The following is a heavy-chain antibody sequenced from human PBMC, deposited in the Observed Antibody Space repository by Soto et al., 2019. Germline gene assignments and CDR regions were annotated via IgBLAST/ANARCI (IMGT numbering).Heavy chain of an antibody. D-gene: IGHD2-21*01. V-gene: IGHV3-21*01. CDR3: ARDPPLSVLVVVATDDF. CDR1: GFTLTNHN. CDR2: MSSSSSFR. Sequence: WGSLRLSCAASGFTLTNHNMNWVRQAPGKGLDWVSSMSSSSSFRNYADSVKGRFSISRDNDKNLVYLQMDSLRAEDTAVYYCARDPPLSVLVVVATDDFWGQGTMVTVSS. J-gene: IGHJ4*02.